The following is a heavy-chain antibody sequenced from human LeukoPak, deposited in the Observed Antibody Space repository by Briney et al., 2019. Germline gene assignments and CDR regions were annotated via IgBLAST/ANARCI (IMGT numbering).Heavy chain of an antibody. D-gene: IGHD4-17*01. J-gene: IGHJ4*02. Sequence: ASVKVSCKASGYTFGSDDINWVRQAPGQGLEWMGWISAYNGNTNYAQKLQGRVTMTTDTSTSTAYMELRSLRSDDTAVYYCASDHDYGDHSWVYYFDHWGQGTLVTVSS. CDR2: ISAYNGNT. V-gene: IGHV1-18*01. CDR3: ASDHDYGDHSWVYYFDH. CDR1: GYTFGSDD.